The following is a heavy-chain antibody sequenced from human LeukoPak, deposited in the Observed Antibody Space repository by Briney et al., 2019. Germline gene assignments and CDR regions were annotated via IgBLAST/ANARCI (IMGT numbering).Heavy chain of an antibody. CDR3: ARDSRGGGYYDYFDY. CDR2: ISAYNGNT. V-gene: IGHV1-18*01. CDR1: GYTFTSYG. D-gene: IGHD3-22*01. Sequence: GASVKVSCKASGYTFTSYGISWVRQAPGQGLEWMGWISAYNGNTNYAQKLQGRVTMTTDTSTSTAYMELRSLRSDDAAVYYCARDSRGGGYYDYFDYWGQGTLVTISS. J-gene: IGHJ4*02.